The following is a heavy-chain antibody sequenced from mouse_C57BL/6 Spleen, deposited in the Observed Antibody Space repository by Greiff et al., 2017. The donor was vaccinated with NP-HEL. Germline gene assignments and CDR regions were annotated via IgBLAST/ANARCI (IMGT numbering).Heavy chain of an antibody. CDR1: GYTFTDYY. Sequence: EVQLQQSGPELVKPGASVKISCKASGYTFTDYYMNWVKQSHGKSLEWIGDINPNNGGTSYNQKFKGKATLTVDKSSSTAYMELRSLTSEDSAVYYGATMGLYDGYRYWYADVWGTGTTVTVSS. D-gene: IGHD2-3*01. V-gene: IGHV1-26*01. CDR3: ATMGLYDGYRYWYADV. J-gene: IGHJ1*03. CDR2: INPNNGGT.